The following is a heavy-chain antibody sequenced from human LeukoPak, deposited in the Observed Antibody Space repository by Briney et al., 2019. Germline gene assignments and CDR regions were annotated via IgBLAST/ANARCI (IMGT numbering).Heavy chain of an antibody. V-gene: IGHV3-21*01. CDR1: GFTFSSYI. CDR2: ISSSTTYI. Sequence: PGGSLRLSCAASGFTFSSYILNWVRQVPGKGLEWVSSISSSTTYIYYADSVKGRFTISRDNAKNSLYLQMNSLRAEDTVVYYCARGLLTETRYCPFDPWGQGTLVTVSS. CDR3: ARGLLTETRYCPFDP. J-gene: IGHJ5*02. D-gene: IGHD1/OR15-1a*01.